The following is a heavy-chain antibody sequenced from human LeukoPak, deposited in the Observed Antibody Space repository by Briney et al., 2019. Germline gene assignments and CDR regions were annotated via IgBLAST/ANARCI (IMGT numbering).Heavy chain of an antibody. CDR1: GGSFSGYY. V-gene: IGHV4-59*01. CDR2: IYYSGST. Sequence: TSETLSLTCAVYGGSFSGYYWSWIRQPPGKGLEWIGYIYYSGSTNYNPSLKSRVTISVDTSKNQFSLKLSSVTAADTAVYYCARDNFYYDSSGYSNWFDPWGQGTLVTVSS. J-gene: IGHJ5*02. D-gene: IGHD3-22*01. CDR3: ARDNFYYDSSGYSNWFDP.